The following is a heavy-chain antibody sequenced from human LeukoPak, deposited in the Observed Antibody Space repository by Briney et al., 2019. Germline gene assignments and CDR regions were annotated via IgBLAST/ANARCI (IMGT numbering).Heavy chain of an antibody. CDR2: INWNGGST. CDR3: ARGTVTTVSWFDP. J-gene: IGHJ5*02. Sequence: GGSLRLSCAASGFTFDDYGMSWVRQAPGKGLEWVSGINWNGGSTVHADSVKGRFTISRDNAKNSLYLQMNSLRAEDTALYYCARGTVTTVSWFDPWGQGTLVTVSS. V-gene: IGHV3-20*04. D-gene: IGHD4-11*01. CDR1: GFTFDDYG.